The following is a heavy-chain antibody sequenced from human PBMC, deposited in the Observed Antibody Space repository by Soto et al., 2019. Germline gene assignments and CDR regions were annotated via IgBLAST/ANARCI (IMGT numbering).Heavy chain of an antibody. V-gene: IGHV3-33*01. CDR2: IWYDGSNK. Sequence: QVQLVESGGGVVQPGRSLRLSCAASGFTFSSYGMHWVRQAPGKGLEWVAVIWYDGSNKYYADSVKGRFTISRDNSKNTLYLQMNRLRAEDTAVYYCARDRGVGAIDYWGQGTLVTVSS. CDR3: ARDRGVGAIDY. CDR1: GFTFSSYG. J-gene: IGHJ4*02. D-gene: IGHD1-26*01.